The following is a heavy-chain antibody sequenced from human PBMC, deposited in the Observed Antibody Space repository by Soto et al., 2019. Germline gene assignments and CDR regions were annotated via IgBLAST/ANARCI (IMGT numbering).Heavy chain of an antibody. V-gene: IGHV1-69*04. CDR1: GGTFSSYT. D-gene: IGHD2-2*01. J-gene: IGHJ4*02. Sequence: GASVKVSCKASGGTFSSYTISWVRQAPGQGLEWMGRIIPILGIANYAQKFQGRVTITADKSTSTAYMELSSLRSEDTAVYYCARDLGVVPPDYCGQGTLVTGSS. CDR2: IIPILGIA. CDR3: ARDLGVVPPDY.